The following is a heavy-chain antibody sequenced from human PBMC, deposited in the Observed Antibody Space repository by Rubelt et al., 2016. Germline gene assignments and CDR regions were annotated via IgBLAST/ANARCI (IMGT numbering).Heavy chain of an antibody. J-gene: IGHJ4*02. V-gene: IGHV1-2*01. Sequence: QVQLVQSGAEVKKPGASVKVSCKASGSTFTGYYMHWVRQAPGQGLEWVGRINPNSGGTNYAQEVQGRVTSTSDPAITTAYMELSRLRSDDTAVFDCARESSSGWYIDYWGQGTLVSV. CDR2: INPNSGGT. CDR1: GSTFTGYY. CDR3: ARESSSGWYIDY. D-gene: IGHD6-19*01.